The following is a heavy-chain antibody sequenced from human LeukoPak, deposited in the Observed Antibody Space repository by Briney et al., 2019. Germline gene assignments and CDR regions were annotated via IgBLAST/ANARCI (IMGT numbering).Heavy chain of an antibody. D-gene: IGHD3-3*01. Sequence: GGPLRLSCAASGFTFSSYSMNWVRQAPGKGLECVSSISSSSSYIYYADSVKGRFTISRDNPKNSLYLQMNSLRAEDTAVYYCARHAGLRFLEWLLPTDYWGQGTLVTVSS. CDR3: ARHAGLRFLEWLLPTDY. V-gene: IGHV3-21*01. CDR1: GFTFSSYS. CDR2: ISSSSSYI. J-gene: IGHJ4*02.